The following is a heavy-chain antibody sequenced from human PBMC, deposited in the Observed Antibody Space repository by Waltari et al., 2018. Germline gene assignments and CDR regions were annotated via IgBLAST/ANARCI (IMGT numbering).Heavy chain of an antibody. CDR2: IKQDGSEK. Sequence: EVQLVESGGGLVQPGGSLRLSCAASGFTFSSYWMSWVRQAPGKGLEWVANIKQDGSEKYYVDSVKGRFTISRDNAKNSLYLQMNSLRAEDTAVYYCARVRTKYRPSDAFDIWGQGTMVTVSS. CDR1: GFTFSSYW. J-gene: IGHJ3*02. V-gene: IGHV3-7*01. D-gene: IGHD2-2*01. CDR3: ARVRTKYRPSDAFDI.